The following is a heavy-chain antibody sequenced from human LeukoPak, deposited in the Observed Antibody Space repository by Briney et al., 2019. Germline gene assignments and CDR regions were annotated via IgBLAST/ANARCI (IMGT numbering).Heavy chain of an antibody. CDR3: ARLSSGGRGYSGYADYYYYMDV. D-gene: IGHD5-12*01. CDR2: IYTSGST. Sequence: SETLSLTCTVSGGSISSYYWSWIRQPAGKGLEWIGRIYTSGSTNYNPSLKSRVTMSVDTSKNQFPLKLSSVTAADTAVYYCARLSSGGRGYSGYADYYYYMDVWGKGTTVTISS. CDR1: GGSISSYY. J-gene: IGHJ6*03. V-gene: IGHV4-4*07.